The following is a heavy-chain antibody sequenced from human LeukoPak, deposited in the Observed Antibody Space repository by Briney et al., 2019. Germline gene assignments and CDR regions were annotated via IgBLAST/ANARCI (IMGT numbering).Heavy chain of an antibody. V-gene: IGHV4-38-2*01. CDR3: ARVRPLVVVVAAKGDWFDP. CDR1: GYSISSGYY. D-gene: IGHD2-15*01. CDR2: IYHSGSP. J-gene: IGHJ5*02. Sequence: SETLSLTCAVSGYSISSGYYWGWIRQPPGKGLEWIGSIYHSGSPYYNPSLKSRVTLSVDTSKTQFSLKLSSVTAADTAVYYCARVRPLVVVVAAKGDWFDPWGQGTLVTVSS.